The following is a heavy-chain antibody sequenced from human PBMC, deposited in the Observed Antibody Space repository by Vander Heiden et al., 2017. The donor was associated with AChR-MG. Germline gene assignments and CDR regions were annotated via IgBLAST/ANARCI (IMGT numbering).Heavy chain of an antibody. CDR3: ARDDGQRSIDF. V-gene: IGHV3-7*01. CDR2: IKEDGGEI. Sequence: EVQLVESGGGLVQPGGSLRLLCAASGFTFSNYWMPWVRQAPGKGLEGVANIKEDGGEIDYVDSVKGRFTISRDNAKNSLYLQMNSLRAEDTAIYYCARDDGQRSIDFWGQGTLVTVSS. D-gene: IGHD6-13*01. CDR1: GFTFSNYW. J-gene: IGHJ4*02.